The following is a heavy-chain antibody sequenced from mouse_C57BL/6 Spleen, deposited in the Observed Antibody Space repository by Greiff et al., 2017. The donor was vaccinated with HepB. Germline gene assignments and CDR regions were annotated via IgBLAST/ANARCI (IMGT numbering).Heavy chain of an antibody. CDR2: ISSGSSTI. CDR3: ARGGGSSLDY. CDR1: GFTFSDYG. V-gene: IGHV5-17*01. D-gene: IGHD1-1*01. Sequence: EVKLEESGGGLVKPGGSLKLSCAASGFTFSDYGMHWVRQAPEKGLEWVAYISSGSSTIYYADTVKGRFTISRDNAKNTLFLQMTSLRSEDTAMYYCARGGGSSLDYWGQGTTLTVSS. J-gene: IGHJ2*01.